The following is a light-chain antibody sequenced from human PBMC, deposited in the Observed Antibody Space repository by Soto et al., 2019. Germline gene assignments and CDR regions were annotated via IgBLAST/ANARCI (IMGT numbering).Light chain of an antibody. CDR1: ESVSSSY. Sequence: IVLTQSPATMSLSPGERATLSCGASESVSSSYVAWYQMKAGLAPRLLIHDASTRASGIPDRFRGSKSGTDFILTISGLEPEDAELYCCQQYGSSPITFGQGKRLE. J-gene: IGKJ5*01. CDR3: QQYGSSPIT. V-gene: IGKV3D-20*01. CDR2: DAS.